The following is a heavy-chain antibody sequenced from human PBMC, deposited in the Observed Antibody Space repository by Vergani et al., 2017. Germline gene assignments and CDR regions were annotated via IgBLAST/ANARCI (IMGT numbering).Heavy chain of an antibody. V-gene: IGHV4-30-4*08. CDR3: ASAISVVPAAKSSWFDP. CDR1: GGSISSGDYY. Sequence: QVQLQESGPGLVKPSQTLSLTCTVSGGSISSGDYYWSWIRQPPGKGLEWIGYIYYSGSTYYNPSLKSRVTISVDTSKNQFSLKLSSVTAADTAVYYCASAISVVPAAKSSWFDPWGQGTLVTVSS. J-gene: IGHJ5*02. CDR2: IYYSGST. D-gene: IGHD2-2*01.